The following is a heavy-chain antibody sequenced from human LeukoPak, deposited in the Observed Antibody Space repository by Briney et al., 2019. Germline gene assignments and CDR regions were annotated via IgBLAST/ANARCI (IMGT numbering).Heavy chain of an antibody. Sequence: PGGSLRLSCAASGFPFSSYWMHWVRQVPGKGLVWVSRINSDGSATIYADSVRGRFTISRDNAKNTLYLQMSGLRVEDTAVYHCASDSPYYGMDVWGQGTTVTVSS. CDR3: ASDSPYYGMDV. CDR1: GFPFSSYW. J-gene: IGHJ6*02. V-gene: IGHV3-74*01. CDR2: INSDGSAT.